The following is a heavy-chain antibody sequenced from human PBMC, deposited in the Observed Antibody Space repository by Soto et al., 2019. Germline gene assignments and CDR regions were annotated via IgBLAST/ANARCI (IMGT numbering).Heavy chain of an antibody. CDR2: IWYDGSNK. V-gene: IGHV3-33*03. CDR3: GKDPNGDYVGGFEF. Sequence: PGGSLRLSCAASGFIFSNYGIHWVRQAPGKGLEWVALIWYDGSNKYYADSVKGRFTVSRDFSKNTLSLQMDSLRAEDTAVYFCGKDPNGDYVGGFEFWGPGTMVTVSS. J-gene: IGHJ3*01. CDR1: GFIFSNYG. D-gene: IGHD4-17*01.